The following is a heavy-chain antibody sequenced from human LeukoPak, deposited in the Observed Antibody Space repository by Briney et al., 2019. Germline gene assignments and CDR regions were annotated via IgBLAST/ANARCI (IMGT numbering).Heavy chain of an antibody. CDR1: GGSISSHF. D-gene: IGHD6-13*01. J-gene: IGHJ4*02. CDR3: ARVTGYMTEDYFDY. CDR2: IYYSGST. Sequence: SETLSLTCTVSGGSISSHFWNWIRQSPGKGLEWIGYIYYSGSTNYNPSLKSRVTISVDTSKNQFSLRLSSVTAADTAVYYCARVTGYMTEDYFDYWGQGTLITVSS. V-gene: IGHV4-59*11.